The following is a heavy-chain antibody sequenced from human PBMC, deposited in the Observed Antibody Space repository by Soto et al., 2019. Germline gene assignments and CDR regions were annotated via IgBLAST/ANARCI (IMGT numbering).Heavy chain of an antibody. V-gene: IGHV3-30*18. CDR2: ISYDGSNK. D-gene: IGHD3-22*01. CDR1: GFTFSSYG. J-gene: IGHJ4*02. CDR3: AKGPYYYDSSGPAY. Sequence: QVQLVESGGGVVQPGRSLRLSCSASGFTFSSYGMHWVRQAPGMGLEWVAVISYDGSNKYYADSVKGRFTISRDTSKNKLYLQKTSLSAEDTAVYYCAKGPYYYDSSGPAYWGQGTLVIVSS.